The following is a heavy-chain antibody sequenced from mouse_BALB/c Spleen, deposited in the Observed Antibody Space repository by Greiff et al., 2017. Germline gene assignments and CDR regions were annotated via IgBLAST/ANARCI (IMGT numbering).Heavy chain of an antibody. V-gene: IGHV10-1*02. Sequence: EVKLMESGGGLVQPKGSLKLSCAASGFTFNTYAMNWVRQAPGKGLEWVARIRSKSNNYATYYADSVKDRITISRDDSQSMLYLQMNNLNTEDTARYYGVERLFAYWGQGTLVTVSA. CDR1: GFTFNTYA. CDR2: IRSKSNNYAT. CDR3: VERLFAY. J-gene: IGHJ3*01.